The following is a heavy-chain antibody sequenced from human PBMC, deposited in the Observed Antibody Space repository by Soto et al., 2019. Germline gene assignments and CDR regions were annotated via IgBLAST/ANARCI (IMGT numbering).Heavy chain of an antibody. CDR1: GGSISNSY. V-gene: IGHV4-59*08. Sequence: QVQLQESGPGLVKSSETLSLTCTVSGGSISNSYWSWIRQPPGKGLEWIGFIFRTGSTNYNPSVKSRVTISVDTSKNQFSLNLRSATAADTAVYYCARPSKEWLANDAFDIWGQGTMVTVSS. CDR2: IFRTGST. CDR3: ARPSKEWLANDAFDI. D-gene: IGHD6-19*01. J-gene: IGHJ3*02.